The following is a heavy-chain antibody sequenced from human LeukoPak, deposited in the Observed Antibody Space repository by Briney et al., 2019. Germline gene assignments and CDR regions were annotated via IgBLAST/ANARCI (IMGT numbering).Heavy chain of an antibody. D-gene: IGHD4-17*01. CDR2: INPSSGGT. J-gene: IGHJ6*03. CDR3: ARDPRYGDLLDYYYYMDV. Sequence: GASVKVSCKASGYTFTNFYIHWVRQAPGQGLEWMGWINPSSGGTNYARKFQGRVTMTRDTSISTAYMELSRLKSDDTAVYYCARDPRYGDLLDYYYYMDVWGKGTTATVSS. CDR1: GYTFTNFY. V-gene: IGHV1-2*02.